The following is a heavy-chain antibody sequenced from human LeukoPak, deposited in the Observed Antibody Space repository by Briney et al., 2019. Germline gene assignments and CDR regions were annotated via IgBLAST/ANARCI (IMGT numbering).Heavy chain of an antibody. V-gene: IGHV4-39*01. CDR2: IYYSGST. CDR1: GGSISSSSYS. D-gene: IGHD3-16*01. J-gene: IGHJ4*02. CDR3: ARGDNYVFFDY. Sequence: SETLSLTCTVSGGSISSSSYSWGWIRQPPGKGLEWIGSIYYSGSTYYNPSPKSRVTISVDTSKNQFSLKLGSVTAADTAVYYCARGDNYVFFDYWGQGTLVTVSS.